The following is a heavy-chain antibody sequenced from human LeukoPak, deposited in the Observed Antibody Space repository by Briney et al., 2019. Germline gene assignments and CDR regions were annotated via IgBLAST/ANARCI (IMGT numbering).Heavy chain of an antibody. CDR2: ISSGGGST. J-gene: IGHJ4*02. CDR3: AKDVGGYYFTYWSGCFDH. Sequence: GSLRLSCAGSGFTFSCYAMSWVRQAPGKGLEWVSGISSGGGSTYYADSVKGRFTISRDNSRNTLDLEMNSLRAEDTAVYYCAKDVGGYYFTYWSGCFDHWGQGTLVTVSS. D-gene: IGHD3-10*01. V-gene: IGHV3-23*01. CDR1: GFTFSCYA.